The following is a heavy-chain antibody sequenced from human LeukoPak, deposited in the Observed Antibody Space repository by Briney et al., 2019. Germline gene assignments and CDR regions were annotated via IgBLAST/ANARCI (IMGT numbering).Heavy chain of an antibody. CDR3: AKDWPSEWQQLPDYDAVDV. CDR2: IYSGGST. Sequence: GGSLRLSCAASGFTVSSNYMSWVRQAPGKGLEWVSVIYSGGSTYYADSVKGRFTISRDNSKNPLFLQMNGLRADDTSVYYCAKDWPSEWQQLPDYDAVDVWGQGTMVTVSS. J-gene: IGHJ3*01. V-gene: IGHV3-53*01. CDR1: GFTVSSNY. D-gene: IGHD6-13*01.